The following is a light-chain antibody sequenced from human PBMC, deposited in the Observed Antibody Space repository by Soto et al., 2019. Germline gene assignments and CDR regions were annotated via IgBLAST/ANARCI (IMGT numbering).Light chain of an antibody. CDR1: SSDVGSYNL. CDR3: CSYAGSSTLDVV. J-gene: IGLJ2*01. CDR2: EGS. V-gene: IGLV2-23*01. Sequence: QSALTQPASVSGSPGQSITISCTGTSSDVGSYNLVSWYQQHPGKAPKLMIYEGSKRPSGVSNRFSGSKSCNTASLTISGLQAEDEADYYCCSYAGSSTLDVVFGGGTQLTVL.